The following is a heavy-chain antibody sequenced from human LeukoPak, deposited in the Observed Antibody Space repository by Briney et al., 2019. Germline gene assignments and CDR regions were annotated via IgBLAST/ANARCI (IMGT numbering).Heavy chain of an antibody. D-gene: IGHD1-14*01. J-gene: IGHJ6*02. CDR2: INTNTGNP. CDR3: ARDTGDYYYYGMDV. CDR1: GYTFTSYA. V-gene: IGHV7-4-1*02. Sequence: ASVKVSCKASGYTFTSYAMSWVRQAPGQGLEWMGWINTNTGNPTYAQGFTGRFVFSLDTSVSTAYLQISSLKAEDTAVYYCARDTGDYYYYGMDVWGQGTTVTVSS.